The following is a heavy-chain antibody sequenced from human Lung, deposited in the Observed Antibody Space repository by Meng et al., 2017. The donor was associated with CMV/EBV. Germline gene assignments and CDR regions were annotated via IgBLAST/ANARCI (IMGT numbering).Heavy chain of an antibody. V-gene: IGHV1-69*05. CDR1: GGTFSNYA. J-gene: IGHJ6*02. CDR3: VRAVGAGRIYGMDV. Sequence: SXXVSXKASGGTFSNYALGWVRQAPGQGLEWMGGITPLFGTAKYAQKFQGRVSINTDESTTTAYMELSSLRSDDTAVYYCVRAVGAGRIYGMDVWVQGTXVTVSS. CDR2: ITPLFGTA. D-gene: IGHD1-26*01.